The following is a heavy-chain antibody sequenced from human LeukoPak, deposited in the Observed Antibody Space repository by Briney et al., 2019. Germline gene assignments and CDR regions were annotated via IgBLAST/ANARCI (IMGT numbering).Heavy chain of an antibody. D-gene: IGHD4-23*01. CDR2: ISYSSSPI. J-gene: IGHJ4*02. CDR3: ARGRPHGNDY. V-gene: IGHV3-48*01. Sequence: GGSLRLSCAASGFTFSTYSMKWVRQAPGKGLECVSYISYSSSPIYYADSVKGRFTISRDNAKNSLYLQMNSLRVEDTAVYYCARGRPHGNDYWGQGTLVTVSS. CDR1: GFTFSTYS.